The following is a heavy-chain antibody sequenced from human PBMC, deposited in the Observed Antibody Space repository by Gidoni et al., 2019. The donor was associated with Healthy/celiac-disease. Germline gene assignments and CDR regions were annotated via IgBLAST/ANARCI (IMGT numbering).Heavy chain of an antibody. Sequence: EVQLVESGGVVVQPGGSLRLSCAASGFTFDDYTMHWVRQAPGKGLGGVSLISWDGGSTYYADSVKGRFTISRDNSKNSLYLQMNSLRTEDTALYYCAKDMGYGGTNHDFDYWGQGTLVTVSS. D-gene: IGHD4-17*01. CDR1: GFTFDDYT. J-gene: IGHJ4*02. CDR3: AKDMGYGGTNHDFDY. V-gene: IGHV3-43*01. CDR2: ISWDGGST.